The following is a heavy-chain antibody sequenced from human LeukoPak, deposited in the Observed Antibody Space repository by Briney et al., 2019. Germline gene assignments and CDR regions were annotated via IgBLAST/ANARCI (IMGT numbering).Heavy chain of an antibody. Sequence: GGSLRLSCAASGFTFSSYGVHWVRQAPGKGLEWVSGISWNSGSIGYADSVKGRFTISRDNAKKSLYLQMNSLRAEDTALYYCAKDIWQLATVRIDHWGQGTLVTVSS. CDR1: GFTFSSYG. D-gene: IGHD6-13*01. CDR2: ISWNSGSI. J-gene: IGHJ4*02. CDR3: AKDIWQLATVRIDH. V-gene: IGHV3-9*01.